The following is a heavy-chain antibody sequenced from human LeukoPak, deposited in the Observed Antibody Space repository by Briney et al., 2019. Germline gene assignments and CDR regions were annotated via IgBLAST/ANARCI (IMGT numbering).Heavy chain of an antibody. V-gene: IGHV3-48*01. D-gene: IGHD6-19*01. Sequence: GGSLRLSCAASEFSVGSNYMTWVRQAPGKGLEWVSYISSSSSTIYYADSVKGRFTISRDNAKNSLYLQMNSLRAEDTAVYYCARDFSSGWWVDYWGQGTLVTVSS. CDR1: EFSVGSNY. J-gene: IGHJ4*02. CDR3: ARDFSSGWWVDY. CDR2: ISSSSSTI.